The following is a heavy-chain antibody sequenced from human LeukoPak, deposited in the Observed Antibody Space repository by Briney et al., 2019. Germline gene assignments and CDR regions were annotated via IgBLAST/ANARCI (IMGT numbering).Heavy chain of an antibody. CDR2: IYYSGST. D-gene: IGHD6-13*01. Sequence: PSETLSLTCTVSGGSISSYYWSWIRQPPGKGLEWIGYIYYSGSTNYNPSLKSRVTISVDTSKNQFSLKLSSVTAADTAVYYCAGIAAAYYYFDYWGQGTLVTVSS. V-gene: IGHV4-59*12. CDR3: AGIAAAYYYFDY. J-gene: IGHJ4*02. CDR1: GGSISSYY.